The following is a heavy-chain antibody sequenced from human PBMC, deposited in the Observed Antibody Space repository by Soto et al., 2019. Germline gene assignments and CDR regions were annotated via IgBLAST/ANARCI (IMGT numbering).Heavy chain of an antibody. V-gene: IGHV2-5*02. CDR1: GFSLNTGGVG. CDR3: VRNWRYYGGDYYYGMDA. CDR2: IYWDDDE. Sequence: ITLKESGPTLVKPTQTLTLTCTFSGFSLNTGGVGVGWVRQPRGKAMEWLALIYWDDDERYRPSLRSRLNITKDTSNNQVVLTRTNMDPEDTATYYCVRNWRYYGGDYYYGMDAWGQGTTVTVSS. J-gene: IGHJ6*02. D-gene: IGHD3-10*01.